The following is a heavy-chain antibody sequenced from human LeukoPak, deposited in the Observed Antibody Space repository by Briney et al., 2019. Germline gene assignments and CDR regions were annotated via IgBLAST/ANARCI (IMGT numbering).Heavy chain of an antibody. V-gene: IGHV3-74*01. J-gene: IGHJ4*02. CDR3: AKSSRYGTGWYGKIDY. CDR1: EFTFSAYW. D-gene: IGHD6-19*01. Sequence: GGSLRLSCAASEFTFSAYWMHWVRQAPGKGLVWVSRIRGDGSMTNYADSVKGRFTISRDNSKNTLYLQMDSLRADDTAVYYRAKSSRYGTGWYGKIDYWGQGTLVTVSS. CDR2: IRGDGSMT.